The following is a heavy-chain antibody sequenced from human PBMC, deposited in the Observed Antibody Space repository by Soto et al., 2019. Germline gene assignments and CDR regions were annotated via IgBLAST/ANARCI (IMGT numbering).Heavy chain of an antibody. CDR1: GYTFVDYA. Sequence: QVRLVQSGAEVKRPGASVKVSCRASGYTFVDYALHWVRQAPGQGLEWVGWMNPKTGNIKSSHKCEDRVSITRDTATSTAYMDLSGLRSEDTAVYFCTREAVVAENWFDPWGQGTLVTVSS. CDR3: TREAVVAENWFDP. D-gene: IGHD3-22*01. V-gene: IGHV1-3*01. J-gene: IGHJ5*02. CDR2: MNPKTGNI.